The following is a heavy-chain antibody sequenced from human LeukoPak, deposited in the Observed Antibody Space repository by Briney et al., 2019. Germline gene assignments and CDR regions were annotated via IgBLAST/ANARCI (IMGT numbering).Heavy chain of an antibody. V-gene: IGHV4-31*11. CDR2: IYYSGST. Sequence: SETLSLTCAVYGGSFSGYYWSWIRQHPGKGLEWIGYIYYSGSTYYNPSLKSRVTISVDTSKNQFSLKLSSVTAADTAVYYCARDRKQLVFDYWGQGTLVTVSS. D-gene: IGHD6-13*01. CDR3: ARDRKQLVFDY. J-gene: IGHJ4*02. CDR1: GGSFSGYY.